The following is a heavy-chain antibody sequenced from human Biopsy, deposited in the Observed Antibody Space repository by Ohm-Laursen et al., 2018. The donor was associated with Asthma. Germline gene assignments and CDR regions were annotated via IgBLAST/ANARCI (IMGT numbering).Heavy chain of an antibody. CDR1: GYTFINYA. V-gene: IGHV1-3*01. J-gene: IGHJ3*02. D-gene: IGHD3-9*01. CDR3: ARTYFDFLTGQVHDAFAM. CDR2: INAANANT. Sequence: ASEKASCKASGYTFINYAIHWVRQAPGHSLEWMGWINAANANTKYSQKFQGRLTISRDTSASTAYMDLSSLRSEDTAVYYCARTYFDFLTGQVHDAFAMWGQETMVTVSS.